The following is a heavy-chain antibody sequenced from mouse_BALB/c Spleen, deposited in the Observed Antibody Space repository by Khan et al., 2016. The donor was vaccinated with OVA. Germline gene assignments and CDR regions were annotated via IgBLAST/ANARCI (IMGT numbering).Heavy chain of an antibody. Sequence: QIRLVQSGAELVRPGVSVKISCKGSGYTFTDFTLHWVKQSHAMSLEWIGVISTYYGDATYNQRFKDKATMTVDKSSSTAYMELARLTSEDSAIYYCTRGGGGNRFAYWGQGTLVTVSA. J-gene: IGHJ3*01. CDR3: TRGGGGNRFAY. CDR2: ISTYYGDA. CDR1: GYTFTDFT. V-gene: IGHV1S137*01.